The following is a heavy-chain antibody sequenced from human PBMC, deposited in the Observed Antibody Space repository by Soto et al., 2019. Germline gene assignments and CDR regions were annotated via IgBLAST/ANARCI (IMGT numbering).Heavy chain of an antibody. D-gene: IGHD3-22*01. CDR1: GFTFSTYG. V-gene: IGHV3-30*18. CDR3: AKAIASSGSLYHAVDV. J-gene: IGHJ6*02. CDR2: ISYDGGKK. Sequence: QVQLVASGGGVVQPGTSLVLSCAASGFTFSTYGMHWVRQAPGKGLEWVAAISYDGGKKYSIDSVKGHFTISRDNSKNTLYLQINSLRAEDTAVYYCAKAIASSGSLYHAVDVWGQGTTVIVSS.